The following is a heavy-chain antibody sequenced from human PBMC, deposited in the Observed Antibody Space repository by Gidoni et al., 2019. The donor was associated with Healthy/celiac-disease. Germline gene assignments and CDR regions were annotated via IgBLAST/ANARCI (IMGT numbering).Heavy chain of an antibody. D-gene: IGHD2-8*01. CDR3: ARARLYLGALDI. CDR2: SSRSSSYI. J-gene: IGHJ3*02. CDR1: GFTFSSYS. V-gene: IGHV3-21*01. Sequence: EVPLVASGGGLVTPGGSLRLSCAASGFTFSSYSMNWVRQAPGKGLEWGSASSRSSSYIYYADSVKGRVTISRDNAKNSLYLQMNSLRAEDTAVYYCARARLYLGALDIWGQGTMVTVSS.